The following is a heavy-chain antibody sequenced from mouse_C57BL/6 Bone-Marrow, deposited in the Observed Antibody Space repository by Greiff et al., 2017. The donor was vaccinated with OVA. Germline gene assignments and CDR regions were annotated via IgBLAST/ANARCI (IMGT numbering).Heavy chain of an antibody. Sequence: EVKLMESGPELVKPGASVKISCKASGYSFTDYNMNWVKQSNGKSLEWIGVINPNYGTTSYNQKFKGKATLTVDQSSSTAYMQLNSLTSEDSAVYYCALYYYGSSPLDDWGQGTTLTVSS. J-gene: IGHJ2*01. D-gene: IGHD1-1*01. CDR2: INPNYGTT. V-gene: IGHV1-39*01. CDR3: ALYYYGSSPLDD. CDR1: GYSFTDYN.